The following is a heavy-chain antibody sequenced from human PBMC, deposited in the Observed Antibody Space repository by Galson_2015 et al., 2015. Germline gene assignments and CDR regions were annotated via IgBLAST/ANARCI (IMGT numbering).Heavy chain of an antibody. Sequence: SVKVSCKAFGYIFTSYGINWVRQAPGQGLEWMRWISAYNGNTNYAQTLQGRVTMTTDTSTSTAYMELRSLRSDDTAVYYCARVGYDILTGTPTPDDYWGQGTLVTVSS. V-gene: IGHV1-18*01. CDR3: ARVGYDILTGTPTPDDY. CDR1: GYIFTSYG. CDR2: ISAYNGNT. J-gene: IGHJ4*02. D-gene: IGHD3-9*01.